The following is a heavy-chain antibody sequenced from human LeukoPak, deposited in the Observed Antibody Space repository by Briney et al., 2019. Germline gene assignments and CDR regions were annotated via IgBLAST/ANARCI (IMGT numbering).Heavy chain of an antibody. CDR1: GFTFSSYA. D-gene: IGHD3-10*01. CDR3: AKEWYYYGSGSYGDFQH. CDR2: MSGSDGST. J-gene: IGHJ1*01. Sequence: GRSLRLSCAASGFTFSSYALNWGRKAPGQGLGWVSAMSGSDGSTYYAASVKGRFTISRDNSKHSLYLEMTSLRAEDTAVYYCAKEWYYYGSGSYGDFQHWGQGTLVTVSS. V-gene: IGHV3-23*01.